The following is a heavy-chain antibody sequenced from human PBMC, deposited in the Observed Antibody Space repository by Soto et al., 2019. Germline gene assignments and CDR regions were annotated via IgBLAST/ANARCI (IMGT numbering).Heavy chain of an antibody. CDR3: ATGGDCSSTSCYDWFDP. CDR1: GGSFSGYY. D-gene: IGHD2-2*01. J-gene: IGHJ5*02. V-gene: IGHV4-34*01. CDR2: INHSGST. Sequence: QVQLQQWGAGLLKPSETLSLTCAVYGGSFSGYYWSWIRQPPGKGLEWIGEINHSGSTKYNPSLKSRVTISVDTSKNQFSLKLSSVTAADTAVYYCATGGDCSSTSCYDWFDPWGQGTLVTVSS.